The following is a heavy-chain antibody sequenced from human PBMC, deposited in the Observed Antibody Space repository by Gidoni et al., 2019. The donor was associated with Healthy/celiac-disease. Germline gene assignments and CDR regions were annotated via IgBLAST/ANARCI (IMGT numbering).Heavy chain of an antibody. J-gene: IGHJ4*02. CDR1: GFTFSSYA. CDR3: ARTYDYVWGSYRCDFDY. V-gene: IGHV3-23*01. D-gene: IGHD3-16*02. CDR2: ISGSGGST. Sequence: EVQLLESGGGLVQPGGSLRLSCAASGFTFSSYAMSWVRQAPGKGLEWVSAISGSGGSTYYADSVKGRFTISRDNSKNTLYLQMNSLRAEDTAVYYCARTYDYVWGSYRCDFDYWGQGTLVTVSS.